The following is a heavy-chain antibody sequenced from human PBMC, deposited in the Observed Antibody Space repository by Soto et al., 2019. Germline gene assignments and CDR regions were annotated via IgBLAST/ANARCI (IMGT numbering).Heavy chain of an antibody. CDR1: DGSISSSSYY. CDR3: ARVYDYGDYRYFDY. V-gene: IGHV4-39*01. Sequence: PSETLSLTCTVSDGSISSSSYYWGWIRQPPGKGLEWIGSIYYSGSTYYNPSLKSRVTISVDTSKNQFSLKLSSVTAADTAVYYCARVYDYGDYRYFDYWGQGTLVTVSS. J-gene: IGHJ4*02. D-gene: IGHD4-17*01. CDR2: IYYSGST.